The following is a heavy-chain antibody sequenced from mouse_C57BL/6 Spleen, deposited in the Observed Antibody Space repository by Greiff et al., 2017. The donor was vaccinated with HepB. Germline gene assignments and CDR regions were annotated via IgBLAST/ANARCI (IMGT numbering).Heavy chain of an antibody. CDR1: GYSFTSYY. Sequence: VKLQESGPELVKPGASVKISCKASGYSFTSYYIHWVKQRPGQGLEWIGWIYPGSGNTKYNENFKGKATLTADTSSSTAYMQLSGLTSEDSAVYCCARGGFAYWGQGTLVTVSA. V-gene: IGHV1-66*01. J-gene: IGHJ3*01. CDR2: IYPGSGNT. CDR3: ARGGFAY.